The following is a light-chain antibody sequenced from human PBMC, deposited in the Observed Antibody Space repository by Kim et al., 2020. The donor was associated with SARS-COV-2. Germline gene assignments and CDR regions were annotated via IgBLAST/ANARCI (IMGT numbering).Light chain of an antibody. V-gene: IGLV4-69*01. J-gene: IGLJ2*01. Sequence: SVKLTCTLSSGHSTYAIAWHQQLPEKGPPYLMNVDSDGSHTRGDGIPDRFSGSSSGAERHLTISSLQPEDEADYYCLTWGPGIRVFGGGTQLTVL. CDR1: SGHSTYA. CDR3: LTWGPGIRV. CDR2: VDSDGSH.